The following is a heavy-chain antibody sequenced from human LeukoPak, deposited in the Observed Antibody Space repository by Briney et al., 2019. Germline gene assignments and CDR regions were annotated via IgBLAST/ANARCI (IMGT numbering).Heavy chain of an antibody. CDR2: ISSSSSYI. J-gene: IGHJ4*02. D-gene: IGHD2-2*01. CDR3: ARDAPRYCSSTSCYSRSAYYFDY. CDR1: GFTFSSNS. Sequence: GGSLRLSCAASGFTFSSNSMNWVRQAPGKGLEWVSSISSSSSYIYYADSVKGRFTISRDNAKNSLYLQMNSLRAEDTAVYYCARDAPRYCSSTSCYSRSAYYFDYWGQGTLVTVSS. V-gene: IGHV3-21*01.